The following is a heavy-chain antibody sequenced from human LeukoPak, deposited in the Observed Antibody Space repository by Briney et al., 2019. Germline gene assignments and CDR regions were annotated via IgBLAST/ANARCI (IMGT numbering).Heavy chain of an antibody. CDR1: GFTFSSYA. V-gene: IGHV3-23*01. Sequence: GGSLRLPCAASGFTFSSYAMSWVRQAPGKGLEWVSAISGSGGSTYYADSVKGRFTISRDNSKNTLYLQMNSLRAEDTAVYYCAKDLEVGYCSGGSCYGHLYYYYYGMDVWGQGTTVTVSS. J-gene: IGHJ6*02. CDR3: AKDLEVGYCSGGSCYGHLYYYYYGMDV. D-gene: IGHD2-15*01. CDR2: ISGSGGST.